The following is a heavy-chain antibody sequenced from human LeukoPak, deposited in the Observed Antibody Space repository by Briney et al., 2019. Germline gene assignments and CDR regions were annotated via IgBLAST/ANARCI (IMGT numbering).Heavy chain of an antibody. D-gene: IGHD5-24*01. Sequence: GGSLRLSCAASGFTFSSYSMLWVRQAPGKGLEWVSSISSSSSYIYYADSVKGRFTISRDNAKNSLYLQMNSLRAEDTAVYYCARDGYNSGDSDYWGQGTLVTVSS. CDR3: ARDGYNSGDSDY. CDR1: GFTFSSYS. CDR2: ISSSSSYI. J-gene: IGHJ4*02. V-gene: IGHV3-21*01.